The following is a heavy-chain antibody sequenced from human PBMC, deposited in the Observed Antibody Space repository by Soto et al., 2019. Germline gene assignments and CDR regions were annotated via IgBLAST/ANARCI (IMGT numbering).Heavy chain of an antibody. J-gene: IGHJ5*01. V-gene: IGHV4-34*01. D-gene: IGHD3-22*01. CDR3: STRAYDTNGYYRFDP. CDR2: INHSGRV. Sequence: SETLSLTCAVYGGSFSGHSWTWIRQSPGKGLEWIGDINHSGRVNYSPSLKSRVTISLDTSKNQFSLTLSAVTAADTAMYYCSTRAYDTNGYYRFDPWGQGTLVTVPS. CDR1: GGSFSGHS.